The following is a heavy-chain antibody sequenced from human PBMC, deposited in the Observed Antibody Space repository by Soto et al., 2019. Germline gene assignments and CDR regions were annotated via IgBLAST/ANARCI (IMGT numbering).Heavy chain of an antibody. CDR2: IRSKGNSYAT. J-gene: IGHJ5*02. CDR3: TRPAAVGSNWFDP. V-gene: IGHV3-73*01. CDR1: GFTFSDSA. D-gene: IGHD6-19*01. Sequence: PGGSLRLSCAASGFTFSDSAMHWVRQASGKGLEWVGRIRSKGNSYATAYAASVRDRFTISRDDSKNTAYLQMNSLKTEDTAVYYCTRPAAVGSNWFDPWGQGTLVTAPQ.